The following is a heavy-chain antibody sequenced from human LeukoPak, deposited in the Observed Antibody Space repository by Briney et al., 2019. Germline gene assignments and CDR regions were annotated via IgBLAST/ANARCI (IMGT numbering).Heavy chain of an antibody. D-gene: IGHD1-26*01. CDR2: IYHSGST. J-gene: IGHJ4*02. CDR3: ARRLVGATTGEFDY. V-gene: IGHV4-59*04. Sequence: SETLSLTCTVSGGSISSYYWGWIRQPPGKGLEWIGSIYHSGSTYYNPSLKSRVTISVDTSKNQFSLKLSSVTAADTAVYYCARRLVGATTGEFDYWGQGTLVTVSS. CDR1: GGSISSYY.